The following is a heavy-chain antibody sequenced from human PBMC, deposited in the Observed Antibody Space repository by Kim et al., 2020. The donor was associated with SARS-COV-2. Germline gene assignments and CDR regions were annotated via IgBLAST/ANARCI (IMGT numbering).Heavy chain of an antibody. Sequence: SGPTLVNPTQTLTLTCTFSGFSLSTSGVGVGWIRQPPGKALEWLALIYWDDDKRYSPSLKSRLTITKDTSKNQVVLTMTNMDPVDTATYYCAHSTSEYSSSWEDYGDYDPVDYWGQGTLVTVSS. V-gene: IGHV2-5*02. CDR3: AHSTSEYSSSWEDYGDYDPVDY. J-gene: IGHJ4*02. CDR1: GFSLSTSGVG. D-gene: IGHD6-13*01. CDR2: IYWDDDK.